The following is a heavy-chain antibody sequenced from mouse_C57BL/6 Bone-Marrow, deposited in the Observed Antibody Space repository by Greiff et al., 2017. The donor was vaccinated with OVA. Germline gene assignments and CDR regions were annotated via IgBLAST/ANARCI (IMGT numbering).Heavy chain of an antibody. CDR1: GYTFTSYW. V-gene: IGHV1-64*01. CDR3: ARDYYGSSTGY. CDR2: IHPNSGST. D-gene: IGHD1-1*01. J-gene: IGHJ3*01. Sequence: QVQLQQPGAELVKPGASVKLSCKASGYTFTSYWMHWVKQRPGQGLEWIGMIHPNSGSTNYNEKFKSKATLTVDKSSSTAYMQLSSLTSEDSAVYYCARDYYGSSTGYWGQGTLVTVSA.